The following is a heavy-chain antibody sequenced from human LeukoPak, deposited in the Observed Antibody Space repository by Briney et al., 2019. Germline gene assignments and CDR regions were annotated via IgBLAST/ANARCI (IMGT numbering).Heavy chain of an antibody. CDR1: GGTFSSYA. CDR3: ARDRMVGDDSSD. CDR2: IIPILGIA. J-gene: IGHJ4*02. V-gene: IGHV1-69*04. D-gene: IGHD3-22*01. Sequence: SVKVSCKASGGTFSSYAISWVRQAPGQGLEWMGRIIPILGIANYAQKFQGRVTITADKSTSTAYMELSSLRSEDTAVYYCARDRMVGDDSSDWGQGTLVTVSS.